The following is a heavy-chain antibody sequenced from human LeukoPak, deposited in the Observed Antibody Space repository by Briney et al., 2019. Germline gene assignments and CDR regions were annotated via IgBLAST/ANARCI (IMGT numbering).Heavy chain of an antibody. Sequence: SETLSLTCTVSGGSISGYYWSWIRQPPGKGLEWIGYFYYSGSTNYNPSLMSRVTISIDTSKNQFSLKLSSVTAADTAVYYCARDLGYYGSGGSDWFDPWGQGTLVTVSS. D-gene: IGHD3-10*01. V-gene: IGHV4-59*01. CDR2: FYYSGST. J-gene: IGHJ5*02. CDR3: ARDLGYYGSGGSDWFDP. CDR1: GGSISGYY.